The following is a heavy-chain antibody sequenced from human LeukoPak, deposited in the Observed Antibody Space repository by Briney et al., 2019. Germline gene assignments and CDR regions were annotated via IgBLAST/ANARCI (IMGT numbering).Heavy chain of an antibody. V-gene: IGHV4-4*07. Sequence: SETLSLTCTVSGGSIGSYYWSWIRQPAGKGRESIGHISTSGSTNYNPSLKSRVTMSVDTSKNQFSLKLSSVTAADTAVYYCACLTTADAFDIWGQGTMVTVSS. CDR1: GGSIGSYY. CDR3: ACLTTADAFDI. D-gene: IGHD3-22*01. J-gene: IGHJ3*02. CDR2: ISTSGST.